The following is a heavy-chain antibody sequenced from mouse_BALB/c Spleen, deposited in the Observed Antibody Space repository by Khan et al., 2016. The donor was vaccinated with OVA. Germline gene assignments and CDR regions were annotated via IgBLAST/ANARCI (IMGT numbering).Heavy chain of an antibody. CDR2: IWSGGNT. Sequence: QVQLKQPGPGLVQPSQSLSITCTVSGFSLTTYGVHWVRQSPGKGLECLGLIWSGGNTDYNAAFISRLSISKDNSKSQVFFKMNSLQADDTAIYYCARNSYMYDFTYWGQGTLVTVSA. D-gene: IGHD2-14*01. CDR1: GFSLTTYG. J-gene: IGHJ3*01. V-gene: IGHV2-4-1*01. CDR3: ARNSYMYDFTY.